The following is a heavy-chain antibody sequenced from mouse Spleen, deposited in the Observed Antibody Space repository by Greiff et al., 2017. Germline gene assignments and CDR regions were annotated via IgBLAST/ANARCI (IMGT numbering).Heavy chain of an antibody. CDR2: ISSGGSYT. D-gene: IGHD2-1*01. CDR1: GFTFSSYA. J-gene: IGHJ1*01. Sequence: EVKVVESGGGLVKPGGSLKLSCAASGFTFSSYAMSWVRQTPEKRLEWVATISSGGSYTYYPDSVKGRSTISRDNAKNTLYLQMSSLRSEDTAMYYCARRRIYGNYWYFDVWGAGTTVTVSS. V-gene: IGHV5-9-1*01. CDR3: ARRRIYGNYWYFDV.